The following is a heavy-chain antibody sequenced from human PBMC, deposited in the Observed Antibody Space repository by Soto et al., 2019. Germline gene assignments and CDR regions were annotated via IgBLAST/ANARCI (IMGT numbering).Heavy chain of an antibody. CDR1: GFTFSGFTFSSYA. D-gene: IGHD6-19*01. Sequence: EVQLLESGGGLVQPGTSLRLSCAASGFTFSGFTFSSYAMSWVRQAPGKGLEWVSSITGSGDNTYYADSVKGRFTTSRDNSKNTLSLQMDSLRAEDTAVYYCAKDRAAVAPRVRFDPWGQGTLVTVSS. CDR3: AKDRAAVAPRVRFDP. J-gene: IGHJ5*02. V-gene: IGHV3-23*01. CDR2: ITGSGDNT.